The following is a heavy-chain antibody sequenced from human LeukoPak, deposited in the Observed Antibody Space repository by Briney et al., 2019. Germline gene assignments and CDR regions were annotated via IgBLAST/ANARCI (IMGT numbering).Heavy chain of an antibody. D-gene: IGHD3-10*01. CDR1: GDSISNYY. V-gene: IGHV4-59*08. Sequence: SETLSLTCTVSGDSISNYYWSWIRQSPGKELEWIGYMYNRGSTIYNPSLKSRVTISTDTSKNQFSLKLSSVTAADTAVYYCARPGHYYGSGSYGIDYWGQGTLVTVSS. CDR2: MYNRGST. J-gene: IGHJ4*02. CDR3: ARPGHYYGSGSYGIDY.